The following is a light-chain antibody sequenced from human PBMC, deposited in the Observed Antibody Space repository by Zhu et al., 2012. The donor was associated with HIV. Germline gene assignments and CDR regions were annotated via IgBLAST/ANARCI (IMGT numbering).Light chain of an antibody. CDR1: QSVTNDY. V-gene: IGKV3-11*01. CDR3: QQRSNWPLT. J-gene: IGKJ4*01. Sequence: EIVLTQSPGTLSLSPGDRATLSCRASQSVTNDYLAWYQQKPGQAPRLLIYDSSKRAAGIPPRFSGSGSGTDFTLTISSLEPEDFALYYCQQRSNWPLTFGGGTKVEIK. CDR2: DSS.